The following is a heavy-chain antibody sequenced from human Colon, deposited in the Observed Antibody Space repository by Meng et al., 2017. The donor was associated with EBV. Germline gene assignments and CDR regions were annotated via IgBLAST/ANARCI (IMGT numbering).Heavy chain of an antibody. V-gene: IGHV4-4*02. CDR3: ARDGGVTHIP. CDR2: IYRSGQT. CDR1: GTSISTSNW. J-gene: IGHJ5*02. D-gene: IGHD2-8*02. Sequence: VLLQGSGAGLLKPSGTLSLTCAVSGTSISTSNWWSWIRQSPGEGLEWIGAIYRSGQTNYNPSLKSRVSMSVDESKNEFSLNLKSVTAADTAVYYCARDGGVTHIPWGQGVLVTVSS.